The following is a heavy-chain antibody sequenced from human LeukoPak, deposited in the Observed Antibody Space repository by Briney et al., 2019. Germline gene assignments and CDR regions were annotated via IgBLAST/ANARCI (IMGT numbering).Heavy chain of an antibody. D-gene: IGHD5-12*01. CDR1: GFTFSSNG. Sequence: GGSLRLSCATSGFTFSSNGLHWVRQAPGKGLEWVAFIRYDGSNEYYADSVKGRFTISRDNSKNTLYLQMNSLRTEDTAVYYCAKTGYSGSAYGTWHFDYWGQGTLVTVSS. V-gene: IGHV3-30*02. J-gene: IGHJ4*02. CDR3: AKTGYSGSAYGTWHFDY. CDR2: IRYDGSNE.